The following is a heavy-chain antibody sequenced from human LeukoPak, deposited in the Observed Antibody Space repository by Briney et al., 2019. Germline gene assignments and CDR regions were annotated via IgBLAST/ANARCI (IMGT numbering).Heavy chain of an antibody. J-gene: IGHJ4*02. CDR3: AKATRITIFGVVITPKGFDY. V-gene: IGHV3-23*01. D-gene: IGHD3-3*01. CDR1: GFTFSSYA. Sequence: GGSLRLSCAASGFTFSSYAMSWVRQAPGKGLEWVSAISGSGGSTYYADSVKGRFTISRDNSKNTLYLQMNSLRAEDTAVYYCAKATRITIFGVVITPKGFDYWGQGTLVTVSS. CDR2: ISGSGGST.